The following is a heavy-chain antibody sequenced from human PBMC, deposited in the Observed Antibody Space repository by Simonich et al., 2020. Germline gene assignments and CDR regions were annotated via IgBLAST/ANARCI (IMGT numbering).Heavy chain of an antibody. D-gene: IGHD2-21*02. Sequence: QVQLVESGGGVVQPGRSLRLSCAASGFTFSSYAMHWVRQAPGKRREWVAVISYDESNKYYADSVKGRFTISRDNSKNTLYLQMNSLRAEDTAVYYCARDGERYCGGDCYSYFDYWGQGTLVTVSS. CDR3: ARDGERYCGGDCYSYFDY. CDR2: ISYDESNK. J-gene: IGHJ4*02. V-gene: IGHV3-30*07. CDR1: GFTFSSYA.